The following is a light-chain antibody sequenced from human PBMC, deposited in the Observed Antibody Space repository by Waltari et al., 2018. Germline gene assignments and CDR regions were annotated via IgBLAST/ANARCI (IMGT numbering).Light chain of an antibody. V-gene: IGKV3-20*01. CDR2: GAS. Sequence: EIVLTRSPGTLSLSPGERATLSCRASQSVSRALAWYQQNPGQAPRLLIYGASNRATGIPDRFSGSGSGTDFSLIISRLEPEDFAVYYCQHYVSLPVTFGQGTKVEIK. CDR1: QSVSRA. CDR3: QHYVSLPVT. J-gene: IGKJ1*01.